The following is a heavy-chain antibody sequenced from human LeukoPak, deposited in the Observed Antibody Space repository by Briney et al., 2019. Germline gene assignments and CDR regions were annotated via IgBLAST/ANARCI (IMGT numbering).Heavy chain of an antibody. D-gene: IGHD6-19*01. Sequence: GGSLRLSCAASGFTFSSYAMSWVRQAPGKGLEWISAISGSGGSTFYADSVKGRFTISRDNSKNTLYLQMNSLRAEDTAVYYCAKNSGWLAHFDYWGQGTLVTVSS. CDR2: ISGSGGST. CDR1: GFTFSSYA. J-gene: IGHJ4*02. V-gene: IGHV3-23*01. CDR3: AKNSGWLAHFDY.